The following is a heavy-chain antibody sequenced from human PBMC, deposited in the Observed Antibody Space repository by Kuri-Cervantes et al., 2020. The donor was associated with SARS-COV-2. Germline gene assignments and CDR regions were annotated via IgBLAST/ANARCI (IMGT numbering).Heavy chain of an antibody. CDR1: GGSISSSSYY. CDR3: ARDSAGTDYYYYMDV. CDR2: IYYSGST. V-gene: IGHV4-39*07. J-gene: IGHJ6*03. D-gene: IGHD6-13*01. Sequence: SETLSLTCTVSGGSISSSSYYWGWIRQPPGKGLEWIGSIYYSGSTNYNPSLKSRVTISVDTSKNQFSLKLSSVTAADTAVYYCARDSAGTDYYYYMDVWGKGTTVTVSS.